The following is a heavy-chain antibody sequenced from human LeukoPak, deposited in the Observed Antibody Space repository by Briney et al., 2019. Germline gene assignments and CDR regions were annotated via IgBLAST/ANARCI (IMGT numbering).Heavy chain of an antibody. V-gene: IGHV3-7*01. CDR1: GFTFSSFA. D-gene: IGHD2-2*01. Sequence: GGSLRLSCAASGFTFSSFAMSWVRQAPGKGLEWVANIKQDGSEKYYVDSVKGRFTISRDNAKNSLYLQMNSLRAEDTAVYYCARDAGRVVPAAIGHYMDVWGKGTTVTVSS. CDR2: IKQDGSEK. J-gene: IGHJ6*03. CDR3: ARDAGRVVPAAIGHYMDV.